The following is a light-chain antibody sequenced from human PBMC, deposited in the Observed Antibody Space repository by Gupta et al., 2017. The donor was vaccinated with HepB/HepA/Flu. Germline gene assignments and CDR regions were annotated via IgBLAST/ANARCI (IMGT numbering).Light chain of an antibody. CDR3: QAWDSGTVL. Sequence: YESTQPPSVSVSPGQTASITCSADKLGNKFVCWYHQRPGQSPVLVIYQDTKRPSGIPERLSGSNSGNTATLTITGTQAADEGSYYCQAWDSGTVLFAGGTKLAVL. CDR1: KLGNKF. V-gene: IGLV3-1*01. CDR2: QDT. J-gene: IGLJ3*02.